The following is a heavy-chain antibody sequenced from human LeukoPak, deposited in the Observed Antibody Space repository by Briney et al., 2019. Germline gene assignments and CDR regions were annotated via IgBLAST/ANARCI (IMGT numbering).Heavy chain of an antibody. J-gene: IGHJ3*02. CDR2: ISDSGDIT. V-gene: IGHV3-23*01. D-gene: IGHD1-26*01. Sequence: GPLRLSCAASGLTFSSYAMSWVRQAPGKGLEWVSGISDSGDITYYADSVKGRFTISRDNSKNTLYVQMNSLRVEDTAVYFCAKDRRGGSYYAATLDIWGPGTMVTVSS. CDR3: AKDRRGGSYYAATLDI. CDR1: GLTFSSYA.